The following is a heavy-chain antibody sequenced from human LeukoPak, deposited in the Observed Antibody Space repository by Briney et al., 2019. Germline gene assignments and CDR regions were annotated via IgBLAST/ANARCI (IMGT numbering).Heavy chain of an antibody. CDR3: ARDCGRGWDY. V-gene: IGHV3-7*01. J-gene: IGHJ4*02. D-gene: IGHD3-16*01. Sequence: GGSLRLSXAASGFTFGNSWMTWVRQAPGTGLEWVANIKDDGRERLYVDSVKGRFTISRDNAKNSLFLQMNSLRVEDTAVYYCARDCGRGWDYWGQGTLVTVSS. CDR1: GFTFGNSW. CDR2: IKDDGRER.